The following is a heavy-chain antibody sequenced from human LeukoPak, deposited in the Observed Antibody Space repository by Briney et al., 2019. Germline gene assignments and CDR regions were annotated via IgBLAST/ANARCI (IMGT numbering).Heavy chain of an antibody. CDR3: ARDEAVAGTDYYYYYYMDV. Sequence: ASVKVSCKASGYTFTGYYMHWVRQAPGQGLEWMGLINPNSGGTNYAQKFQGRVTMTRDTSISTAYMELSRLRSDDTAVYYCARDEAVAGTDYYYYYYMDVWGKGTTVTVSS. D-gene: IGHD6-19*01. V-gene: IGHV1-2*02. CDR2: INPNSGGT. J-gene: IGHJ6*03. CDR1: GYTFTGYY.